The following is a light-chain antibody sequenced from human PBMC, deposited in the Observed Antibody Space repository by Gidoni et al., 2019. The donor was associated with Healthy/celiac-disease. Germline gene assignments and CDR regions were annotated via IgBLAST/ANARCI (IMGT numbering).Light chain of an antibody. J-gene: IGKJ2*01. CDR2: GAS. Sequence: EIVMTQSPATLSVSPGERATLSCRASQSLSSDLAWYQQKPGQAPRLLIYGASTRATGIPARFSVSGSGTEFTLTISSLQSEDFAVDYCQQYNSWPLDTFGQGTKLEIK. V-gene: IGKV3-15*01. CDR1: QSLSSD. CDR3: QQYNSWPLDT.